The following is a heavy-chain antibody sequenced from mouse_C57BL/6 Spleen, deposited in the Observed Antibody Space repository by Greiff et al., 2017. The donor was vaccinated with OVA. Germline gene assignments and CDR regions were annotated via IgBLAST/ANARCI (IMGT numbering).Heavy chain of an antibody. CDR2: IDPSASYT. CDR3: ARFYGSSLSWFAY. J-gene: IGHJ3*01. CDR1: GYTFTSSW. D-gene: IGHD1-1*01. V-gene: IGHV1-69*01. Sequence: VQLQQPGAELVMPGASVKLSCKASGYTFTSSWMHWVKQRPGQGLAWIGEIDPSASYTNYNQKFKGKSTLTVDKSSSTAYMQLSSLTSEDSAVYYWARFYGSSLSWFAYWGQGTLVTVSA.